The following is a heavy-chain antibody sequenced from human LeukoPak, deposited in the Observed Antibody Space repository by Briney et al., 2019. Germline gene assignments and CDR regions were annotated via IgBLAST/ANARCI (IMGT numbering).Heavy chain of an antibody. CDR3: VKDRENYGDYDY. CDR2: ISGSGGST. D-gene: IGHD4-17*01. J-gene: IGHJ4*02. V-gene: IGHV3-23*01. CDR1: GGSISSYY. Sequence: ETLSLTCTVSGGSISSYYWSWVRQAPGKGLEWVSAISGSGGSTYYADSVKGRFTISRDNSKNTLYLQMNSLRAEDTAVYYCVKDRENYGDYDYWGQGTLVTVSS.